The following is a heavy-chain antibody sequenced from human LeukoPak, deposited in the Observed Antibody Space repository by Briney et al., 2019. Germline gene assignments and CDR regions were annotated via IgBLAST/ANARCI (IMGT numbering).Heavy chain of an antibody. D-gene: IGHD6-19*01. CDR1: GFTFSYYE. CDR3: AKPPPQYTSGSRWYFDL. J-gene: IGHJ2*01. Sequence: GGSLRLSCAASGFTFSYYEMNWVRQAPGKGLEWVSYISNSGATIYYADSVKGRFTISRDNAKSSLFLQMNSLRAEDTAIYYCAKPPPQYTSGSRWYFDLWGRGTLVTVSS. V-gene: IGHV3-48*03. CDR2: ISNSGATI.